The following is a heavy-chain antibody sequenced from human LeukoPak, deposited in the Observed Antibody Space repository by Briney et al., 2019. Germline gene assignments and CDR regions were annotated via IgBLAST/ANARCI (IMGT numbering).Heavy chain of an antibody. CDR2: INPYSGDT. D-gene: IGHD3-22*01. J-gene: IGHJ4*02. V-gene: IGHV1-2*02. CDR3: ARGTMNLDS. Sequence: EASVKVSCKASGYTFTGYYMHWVRQAPGQGLEWMGWINPYSGDTDYAQKFQDRVTMTRDTSISTAYMELSRLRSDDTAMYYCARGTMNLDSWGQGTLVTVSS. CDR1: GYTFTGYY.